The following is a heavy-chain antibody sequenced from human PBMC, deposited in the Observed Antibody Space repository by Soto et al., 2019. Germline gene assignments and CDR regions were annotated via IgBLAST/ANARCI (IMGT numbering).Heavy chain of an antibody. Sequence: QVQLQESGPGLVKPSETLSLTCTVSGGSISSYYWRWIRQPPGKGLEWIGYIYYSGSTNYNRSLKSRVTISVDTSKNQFSLKLSSVTAADTAVYYCARRGGSYYNYYYYGMDVWGQGTTVTVSS. J-gene: IGHJ6*02. V-gene: IGHV4-59*01. CDR1: GGSISSYY. CDR2: IYYSGST. CDR3: ARRGGSYYNYYYYGMDV. D-gene: IGHD1-26*01.